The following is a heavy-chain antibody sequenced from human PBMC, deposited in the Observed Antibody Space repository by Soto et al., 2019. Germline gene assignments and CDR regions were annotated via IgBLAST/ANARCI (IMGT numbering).Heavy chain of an antibody. CDR3: AGAVAGTCVDY. V-gene: IGHV3-21*01. CDR1: GFTFSSYS. D-gene: IGHD6-19*01. Sequence: EVQLVESGGGLVKPGGSLRLSCAASGFTFSSYSMNWVRQAPGKGLEWVSSISSSSSYIYYADSVKGRFTISRDNAKNSLYLQMNSLRAEDTAVYYCAGAVAGTCVDYWGQGTLVTVSS. CDR2: ISSSSSYI. J-gene: IGHJ4*02.